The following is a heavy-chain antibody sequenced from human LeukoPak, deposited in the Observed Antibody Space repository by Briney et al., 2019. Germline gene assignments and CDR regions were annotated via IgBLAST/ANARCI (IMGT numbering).Heavy chain of an antibody. V-gene: IGHV3-74*01. CDR2: IFSDGSRI. J-gene: IGHJ3*02. Sequence: GGFLRLSCAAPGFTFSSYWMDWVGQAPGKGLVWVSRIFSDGSRITYVDSLKGRFTISTDNATKPLARRMTSLRGEAPASYFCARDNDRNGFDIWGQGTMVTVSS. CDR3: ARDNDRNGFDI. D-gene: IGHD1-1*01. CDR1: GFTFSSYW.